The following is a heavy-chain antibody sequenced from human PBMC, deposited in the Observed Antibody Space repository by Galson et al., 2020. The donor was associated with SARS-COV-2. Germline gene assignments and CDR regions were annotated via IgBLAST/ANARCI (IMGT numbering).Heavy chain of an antibody. V-gene: IGHV4-31*03. Sequence: SETLSLTCTVSGGSISSGGYYWSWIRQHPGKGLEWIGYIYYSGSTYYNPSLKSRVTISVDTSKNQFSLKLSSVTAADTAVYYCARVVAYCGGDSYLLLSGMRTEDAFDIWGQGTMVTVSS. J-gene: IGHJ3*02. CDR3: ARVVAYCGGDSYLLLSGMRTEDAFDI. CDR2: IYYSGST. D-gene: IGHD2-21*01. CDR1: GGSISSGGYY.